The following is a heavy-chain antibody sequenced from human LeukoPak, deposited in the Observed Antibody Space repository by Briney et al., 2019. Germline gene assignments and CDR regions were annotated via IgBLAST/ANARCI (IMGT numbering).Heavy chain of an antibody. V-gene: IGHV1-18*04. CDR3: ARDQHCSGGSCYYGYYYYYGMDV. Sequence: ASVKVSCTASGYTFTSYGISWVRQAPGQGLERMGWISAYNGNTNYAQKLQGRVTMTTDTSTSTAYMELRSLRSDDTAVYYCARDQHCSGGSCYYGYYYYYGMDVWGKGTTVTVSS. CDR1: GYTFTSYG. J-gene: IGHJ6*04. CDR2: ISAYNGNT. D-gene: IGHD2-15*01.